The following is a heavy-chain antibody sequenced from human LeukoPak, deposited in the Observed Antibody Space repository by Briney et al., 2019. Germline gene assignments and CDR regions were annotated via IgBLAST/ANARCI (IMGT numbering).Heavy chain of an antibody. Sequence: GGSLRLSCAASGFTFSDYYMSWIRQAPGKGLEWVANIKQDGSEKYYVDSVKGRFTISRDNAKNSLYLQMNSLRAEDTAVYYCARDLSTVTTWYPAFDIWGQGTMVTVSS. D-gene: IGHD4-17*01. CDR3: ARDLSTVTTWYPAFDI. CDR2: IKQDGSEK. CDR1: GFTFSDYY. J-gene: IGHJ3*02. V-gene: IGHV3-7*03.